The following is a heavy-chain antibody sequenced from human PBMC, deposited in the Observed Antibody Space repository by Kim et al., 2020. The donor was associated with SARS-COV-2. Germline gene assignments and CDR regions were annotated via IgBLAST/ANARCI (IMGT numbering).Heavy chain of an antibody. CDR1: GGSFSGYY. V-gene: IGHV4-34*01. J-gene: IGHJ4*02. D-gene: IGHD2-15*01. CDR2: INHSGST. CDR3: ARQTGPSGVSCYGFDY. Sequence: SETLSLTCAVYGGSFSGYYWSWIRQPPGKGLEWIGEINHSGSTNYNPSLKSRVTISVDTSKNQFSLKLSSVTAADTAVYYCARQTGPSGVSCYGFDYWGQGTLVTVSS.